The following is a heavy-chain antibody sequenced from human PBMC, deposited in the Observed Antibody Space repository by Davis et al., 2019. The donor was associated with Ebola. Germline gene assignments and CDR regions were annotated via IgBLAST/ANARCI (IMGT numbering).Heavy chain of an antibody. J-gene: IGHJ6*02. CDR3: ARAGYCSGGSCYAVYYYYYYGMDV. Sequence: ASVKVSCKASGYTFTGYYMHWVRQAPGQGLEWMGWINPNSGGTNYAQKFQGWVTMTRDTSISTAYMELRSLRSDDTAVYYCARAGYCSGGSCYAVYYYYYYGMDVWGQGTTVTVSS. V-gene: IGHV1-2*04. D-gene: IGHD2-15*01. CDR1: GYTFTGYY. CDR2: INPNSGGT.